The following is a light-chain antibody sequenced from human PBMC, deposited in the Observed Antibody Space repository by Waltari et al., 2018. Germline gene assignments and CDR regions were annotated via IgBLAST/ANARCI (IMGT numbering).Light chain of an antibody. V-gene: IGLV6-57*01. Sequence: FMLTQPHSVSESPGKTVSIACTRSSGSITTNYVQWYLQRPGSSPTTVIYEDNQRPSGVPDRFSGSIDTSSNSASLTISGLKTEDEADYYCQSYDVSSQSVVFGGGTRLTVL. CDR1: SGSITTNY. J-gene: IGLJ2*01. CDR2: EDN. CDR3: QSYDVSSQSVV.